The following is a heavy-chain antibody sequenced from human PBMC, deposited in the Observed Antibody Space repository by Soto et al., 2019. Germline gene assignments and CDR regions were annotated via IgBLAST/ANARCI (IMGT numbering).Heavy chain of an antibody. V-gene: IGHV2-26*01. Sequence: SGPTLVNPTETLTLTCSVSGFSLTDGRMGVSWIRQPPGKALEWLAHFFSDAERSYSTSMQSRLNMYKDSSGSQVVLTMTNMAPADTATYFCARMDGDYNYYGLDVWGHGIAVTVSS. D-gene: IGHD4-17*01. CDR3: ARMDGDYNYYGLDV. CDR2: FFSDAER. CDR1: GFSLTDGRMG. J-gene: IGHJ6*02.